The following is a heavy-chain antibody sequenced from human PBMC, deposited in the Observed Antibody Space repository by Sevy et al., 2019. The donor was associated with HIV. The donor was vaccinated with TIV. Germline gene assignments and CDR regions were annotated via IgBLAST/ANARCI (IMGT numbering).Heavy chain of an antibody. Sequence: GGSLRLSCAASGFTFSSYGMHWVRQAPGKGLEWVAVISYDGSNKYYADSVKGRFTISRDNSKNMLYLQMNSLRAEDTAVYYCAVDTAMGPAEQFDYWGQGTLVTVSS. V-gene: IGHV3-30*03. J-gene: IGHJ4*02. CDR1: GFTFSSYG. CDR2: ISYDGSNK. D-gene: IGHD5-18*01. CDR3: AVDTAMGPAEQFDY.